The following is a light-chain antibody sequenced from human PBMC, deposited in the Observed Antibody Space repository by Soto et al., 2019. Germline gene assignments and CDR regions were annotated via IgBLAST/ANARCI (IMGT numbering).Light chain of an antibody. Sequence: QSVLTQPASVSGSPGQSFTISCTGTSSDVGGYNYVSWYQQHPGKAPKLMIYDVSNRPSGVSNRFSGSKSGNTASLTISGLQAEDEADYYCSSYTSSSPVVFGGGTKVTVL. CDR1: SSDVGGYNY. V-gene: IGLV2-14*01. CDR3: SSYTSSSPVV. CDR2: DVS. J-gene: IGLJ2*01.